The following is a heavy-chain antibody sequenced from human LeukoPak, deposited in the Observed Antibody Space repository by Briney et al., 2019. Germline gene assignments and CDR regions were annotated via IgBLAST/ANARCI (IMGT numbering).Heavy chain of an antibody. D-gene: IGHD3-10*01. J-gene: IGHJ4*02. CDR3: ASRSGGDY. V-gene: IGHV4-39*01. Sequence: SETLSLTCSVSGDSISTSSYYWGWIRQPPGKGLEWIGTIYYSGSTYYNPSLKSRITISVDTSRNEFSLKLNSVTAADTAVYYCASRSGGDYWGQGTLVTVSS. CDR1: GDSISTSSYY. CDR2: IYYSGST.